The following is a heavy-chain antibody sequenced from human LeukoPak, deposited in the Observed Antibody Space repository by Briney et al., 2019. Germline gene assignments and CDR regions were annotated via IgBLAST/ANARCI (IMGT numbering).Heavy chain of an antibody. V-gene: IGHV4-34*01. J-gene: IGHJ4*02. CDR1: GGSFSGYY. CDR3: ATANGPNFDY. D-gene: IGHD2-8*01. CDR2: INHSGST. Sequence: SETLSLTCAVYGGSFSGYYWCWIRQPPGKGLEWIGEINHSGSTNYNPSLKSRVTISVDTSKNQFSLKLSSVTAADTAVYYCATANGPNFDYWGQGTLVTVSS.